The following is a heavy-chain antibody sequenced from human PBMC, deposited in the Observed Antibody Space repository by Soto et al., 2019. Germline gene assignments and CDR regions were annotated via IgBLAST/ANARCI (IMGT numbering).Heavy chain of an antibody. CDR2: MSNSGSRT. CDR3: AKAYFDILTGDFGDY. J-gene: IGHJ4*02. CDR1: GFTFSNYA. D-gene: IGHD3-9*01. Sequence: VQLLESGGGLVQPGGSLRLSCAASGFTFSNYAMSWVRQAPGKGLEWVSGMSNSGSRTYYADSVQGRFIISRDNSKNTLDLQMNSLRPEDTAVYYCAKAYFDILTGDFGDYWGQGTLVSVSS. V-gene: IGHV3-23*01.